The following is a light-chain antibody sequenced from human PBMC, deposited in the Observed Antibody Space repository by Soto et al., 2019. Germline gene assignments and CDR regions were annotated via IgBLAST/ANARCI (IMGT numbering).Light chain of an antibody. Sequence: IQLTQSPSSLSASVGDRVTITCRASQSISSWLAWYQQKPGKPPKLLIYDASSLERGVPSRFSGSGSGTDFTLTINRLEPEDFAVYYCQQFSSYPLTFGGGTKVDIK. J-gene: IGKJ4*01. CDR2: DAS. CDR3: QQFSSYPLT. V-gene: IGKV1-5*01. CDR1: QSISSW.